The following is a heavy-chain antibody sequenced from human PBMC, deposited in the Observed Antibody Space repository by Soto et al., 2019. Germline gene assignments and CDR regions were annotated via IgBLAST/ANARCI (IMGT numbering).Heavy chain of an antibody. CDR2: IYPGDSDT. J-gene: IGHJ4*02. Sequence: PGESLKISCKASGYRFTSYFIGWVRQMPGKGLEWMGIIYPGDSDTRYSPSFQGQVTISADTSISTAYLQWSSLRASDTAMYYCGRLVYGDYVPKYFDSWGQGTLVIVSS. CDR3: GRLVYGDYVPKYFDS. V-gene: IGHV5-51*01. CDR1: GYRFTSYF. D-gene: IGHD4-17*01.